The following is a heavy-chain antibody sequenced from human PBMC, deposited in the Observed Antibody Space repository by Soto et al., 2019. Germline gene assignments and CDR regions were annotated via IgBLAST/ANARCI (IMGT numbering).Heavy chain of an antibody. CDR3: ARGRGYSYGLDP. J-gene: IGHJ5*02. CDR1: GGSISSYY. V-gene: IGHV4-59*08. CDR2: VYYSGST. Sequence: TSETLSLTCTVSGGSISSYYWNWIRQPPGKGLERIGYVYYSGSTTYTPSLKSRVAMSLDTSKNQFSLSLSSVTAADTAVYYCARGRGYSYGLDPWGQGTLVTVSS. D-gene: IGHD5-18*01.